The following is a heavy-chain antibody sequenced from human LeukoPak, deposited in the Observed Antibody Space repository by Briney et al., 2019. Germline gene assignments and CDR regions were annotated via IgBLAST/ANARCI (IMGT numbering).Heavy chain of an antibody. V-gene: IGHV3-30*18. Sequence: GGSLRLSCAASGFTFSTYDMHWVRQAPGKGLEWVAIISYDGSDKYYADSVKGRFTISRDNSKNTLYLQMNSLRAEDTGVYYCAKDFGEAAFDIWGQGTMVTVSS. CDR3: AKDFGEAAFDI. D-gene: IGHD3-10*01. CDR2: ISYDGSDK. CDR1: GFTFSTYD. J-gene: IGHJ3*02.